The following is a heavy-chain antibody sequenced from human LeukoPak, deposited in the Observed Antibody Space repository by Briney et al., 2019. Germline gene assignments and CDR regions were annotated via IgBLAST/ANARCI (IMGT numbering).Heavy chain of an antibody. CDR1: GFTFSSYG. D-gene: IGHD3-22*01. J-gene: IGHJ6*02. CDR3: AKHIHDGRYYDSSGYPYYYYYGMDV. CDR2: ISYDGSNK. V-gene: IGHV3-30*18. Sequence: GGSLRLSCAASGFTFSSYGMHWVRQAPGKGLEGVAVISYDGSNKYYADSVKGRFTISRDNSKNTLYLQMNTLRAEDTAVYYCAKHIHDGRYYDSSGYPYYYYYGMDVWGQGTTVTVSS.